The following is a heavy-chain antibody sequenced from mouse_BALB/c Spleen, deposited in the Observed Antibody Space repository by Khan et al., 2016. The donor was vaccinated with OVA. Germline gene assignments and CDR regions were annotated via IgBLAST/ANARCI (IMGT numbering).Heavy chain of an antibody. CDR1: GYTFTSYW. CDR2: IYPGDGDT. J-gene: IGHJ2*01. Sequence: QVQLKESGAELARPGASVKLSCKSSGYTFTSYWMQWVKQRPGQALEWIGSIYPGDGDTRYSQKFKGKATLTADKSSSTAFRQLSSLASEDSAVYYCASYRYDYFDYWGQGSTLTVSS. V-gene: IGHV1-87*01. D-gene: IGHD2-14*01. CDR3: ASYRYDYFDY.